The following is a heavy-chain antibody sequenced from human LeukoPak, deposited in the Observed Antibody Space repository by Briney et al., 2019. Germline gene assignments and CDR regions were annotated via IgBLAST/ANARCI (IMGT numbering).Heavy chain of an antibody. J-gene: IGHJ4*02. D-gene: IGHD1-26*01. CDR3: ARAWDYSGSYDY. CDR1: GFTFSSYA. V-gene: IGHV3-30-3*01. Sequence: GGSLRLSCAASGFTFSSYAMHWVRQAPGKGLEWVAVISYDGSNKYYADSVKGRFTISRDNSKNTLYLQMNSLRAEDTAVYYCARAWDYSGSYDYWGQGNLVTVSS. CDR2: ISYDGSNK.